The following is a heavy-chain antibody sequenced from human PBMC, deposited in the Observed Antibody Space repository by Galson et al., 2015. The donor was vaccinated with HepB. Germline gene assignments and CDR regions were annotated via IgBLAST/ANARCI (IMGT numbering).Heavy chain of an antibody. CDR2: IWYDGSNK. D-gene: IGHD3-9*01. CDR3: ARDHDILPLGAFDAFDI. Sequence: MHWVRQAPGKGLEWVAVIWYDGSNKYYADSVKGRFTISRDNSKNTLYLQMNSLRAEDTAVYYCARDHDILPLGAFDAFDIWGQGTMVTVSS. J-gene: IGHJ3*02. V-gene: IGHV3-33*01.